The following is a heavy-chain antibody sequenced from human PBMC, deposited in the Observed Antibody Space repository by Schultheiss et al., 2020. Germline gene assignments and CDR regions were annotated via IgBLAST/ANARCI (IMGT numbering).Heavy chain of an antibody. V-gene: IGHV3-23*01. Sequence: GGSLRLSCAASGFTVSSNYMSWVRQAPGKGLEWVSAISGSGGSTYYADSVKGRFTISRDNSKNTLYLQMNSLRAEDTAVYYCAKYRGSGLLTTVYLWGQGTLVTVSS. CDR2: ISGSGGST. CDR1: GFTVSSNY. CDR3: AKYRGSGLLTTVYL. D-gene: IGHD4-17*01. J-gene: IGHJ4*02.